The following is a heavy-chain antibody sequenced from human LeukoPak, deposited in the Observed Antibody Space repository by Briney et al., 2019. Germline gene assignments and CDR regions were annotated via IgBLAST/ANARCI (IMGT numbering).Heavy chain of an antibody. CDR2: IKQDGSEK. J-gene: IGHJ3*02. Sequence: GGSLRLSCAASGFTFSSYWMSWVRQAPGKGLEWVANIKQDGSEKYYVDPVKGRFTISRDNAKNSLYLQMNSLRAEDTAVYYCSLLLGHAFDIWGQGTMVTVSS. V-gene: IGHV3-7*02. CDR1: GFTFSSYW. CDR3: SLLLGHAFDI. D-gene: IGHD3-10*01.